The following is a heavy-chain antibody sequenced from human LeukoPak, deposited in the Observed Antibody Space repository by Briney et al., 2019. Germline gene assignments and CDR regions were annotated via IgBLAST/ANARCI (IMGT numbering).Heavy chain of an antibody. J-gene: IGHJ5*02. CDR2: ISGSGDRT. Sequence: GGSLRLSCAASGFTFSSYSMNWVRQAPGKGLEWVSTISGSGDRTYYADSVKGRFTISRDNSKNTLFLHMNSLRAEDTAVYSCAKGYYGSETYFWFDPWGQGTLVTVSS. V-gene: IGHV3-23*01. D-gene: IGHD3-10*01. CDR1: GFTFSSYS. CDR3: AKGYYGSETYFWFDP.